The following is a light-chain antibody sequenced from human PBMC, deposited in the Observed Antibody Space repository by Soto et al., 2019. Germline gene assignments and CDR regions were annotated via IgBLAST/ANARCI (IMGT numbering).Light chain of an antibody. CDR3: QQYNNWPPLT. CDR2: GAS. CDR1: QSVATN. J-gene: IGKJ4*01. Sequence: EAVLTQSPATLSVFPGERATLSCRASQSVATNLAWYQQRPGQAPRLLIYGASKRAIGLPARFSGSGSGTEFTLTISSLQSEDFAVYYCQQYNNWPPLTFGGGTKVDIK. V-gene: IGKV3-15*01.